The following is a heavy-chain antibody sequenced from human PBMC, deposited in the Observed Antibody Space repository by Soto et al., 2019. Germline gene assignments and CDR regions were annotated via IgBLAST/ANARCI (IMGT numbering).Heavy chain of an antibody. CDR2: INQSAST. V-gene: IGHV4-34*01. CDR1: GGSFLDYY. J-gene: IGHJ6*02. D-gene: IGHD2-2*01. CDR3: ARGPWVSCTSSYWVTNYYYGLDV. Sequence: PSETLCLTCVVYGGSFLDYYCIFFRQPPGKWLEWIGEINQSASTNYNPSLTSRGTISVDTSQNHFSLKLSSMTAADTAVYYCARGPWVSCTSSYWVTNYYYGLDVWGQGTTVTVSS.